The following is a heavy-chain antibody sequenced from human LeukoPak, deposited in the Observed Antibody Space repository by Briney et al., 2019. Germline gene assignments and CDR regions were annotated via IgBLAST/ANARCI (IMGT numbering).Heavy chain of an antibody. CDR1: GYTFTGYY. J-gene: IGHJ6*02. CDR3: ARDPQEYYYYGMDV. Sequence: ASVKVSCKASGYTFTGYYMHWVRQAPGQGLGWMGWINPNSGGTNYAQKFQGRVTMTRDTSISTAYMELSRLRSDDTAVYYCARDPQEYYYYGMDVWGQGTTVTVSS. V-gene: IGHV1-2*02. CDR2: INPNSGGT.